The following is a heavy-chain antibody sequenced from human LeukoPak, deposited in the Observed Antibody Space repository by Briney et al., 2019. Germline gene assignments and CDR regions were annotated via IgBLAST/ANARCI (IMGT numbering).Heavy chain of an antibody. J-gene: IGHJ5*02. CDR1: GYTFTSYG. Sequence: ASVKVSCKASGYTFTSYGISWVRQAPGRGLEWMGWINAYNGNTNYAQKLQGRVTMTTDTSTSTAYMELRSLRSDDTAVYYCARDSMVYAISVGGGWFDPWGQGTLVTVSS. CDR2: INAYNGNT. D-gene: IGHD2-8*01. CDR3: ARDSMVYAISVGGGWFDP. V-gene: IGHV1-18*01.